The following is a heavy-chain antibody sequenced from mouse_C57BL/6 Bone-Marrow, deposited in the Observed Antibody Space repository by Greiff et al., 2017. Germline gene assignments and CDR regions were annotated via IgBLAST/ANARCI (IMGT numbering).Heavy chain of an antibody. D-gene: IGHD1-1*01. CDR1: GYTFTSYW. J-gene: IGHJ1*03. Sequence: QVQLQQPGTELVKPGASVKLSCKASGYTFTSYWMHWVKQRPIQGLEWIGNIDPSDSETHYNQKFKDKATLTVDKSSSTAYMQLSSLTSEDSAVYYCARAVDWYFDVWGTGTTVTVSS. V-gene: IGHV1-52*01. CDR2: IDPSDSET. CDR3: ARAVDWYFDV.